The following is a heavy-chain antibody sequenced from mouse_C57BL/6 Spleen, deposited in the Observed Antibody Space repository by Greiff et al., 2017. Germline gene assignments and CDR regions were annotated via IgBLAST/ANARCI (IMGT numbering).Heavy chain of an antibody. J-gene: IGHJ4*01. Sequence: DVMLVESGGGLVQPGGSLSLSCAASGFTFTDYYMSWVRQPPGKALEWLGFIRNKANGYTTEYSASVKGRFTISRDNSQSILYLQMNALRAEDSATYDCARYDHLYAMDYWGQGTSVTVSS. CDR3: ARYDHLYAMDY. CDR1: GFTFTDYY. CDR2: IRNKANGYTT. V-gene: IGHV7-3*01.